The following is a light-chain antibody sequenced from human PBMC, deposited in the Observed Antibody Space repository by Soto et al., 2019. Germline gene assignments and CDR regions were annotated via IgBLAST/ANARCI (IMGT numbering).Light chain of an antibody. CDR1: QSISNW. V-gene: IGKV1-5*03. CDR2: KAS. Sequence: DIQMTQSPSTLSASVGDRVTITCRASQSISNWLAWYQEKPGEAPHLLIYKASSLEGGVPSRFSGSGSGTEFILTISSLQPDDFATYYCQQYNSYPYTFGQGTKLEIK. J-gene: IGKJ2*01. CDR3: QQYNSYPYT.